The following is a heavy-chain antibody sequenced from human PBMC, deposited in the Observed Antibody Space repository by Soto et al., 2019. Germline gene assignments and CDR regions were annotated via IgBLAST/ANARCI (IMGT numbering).Heavy chain of an antibody. CDR2: INHSGST. J-gene: IGHJ4*02. CDR3: ARGGYYGSGSLFDY. CDR1: GGSFSGYY. Sequence: SETLSLTCAVYGGSFSGYYWSWIRQPPGKGLEWIGEINHSGSTNYNPSLKSRVTISVDTSKNQFSLKLSSVTAADTAVYYCARGGYYGSGSLFDYWGQGTLVTV. V-gene: IGHV4-34*01. D-gene: IGHD3-10*01.